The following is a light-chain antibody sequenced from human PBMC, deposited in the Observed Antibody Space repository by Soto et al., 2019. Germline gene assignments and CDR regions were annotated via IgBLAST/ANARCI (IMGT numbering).Light chain of an antibody. V-gene: IGLV1-44*01. Sequence: QAVVTQPPSASGTPGQRVTISCSGSSSNLGSNSVNWYRQVPGTAPKLLISSDNQRPSGVPDRFSGSQSGTSASLAISGLQSEDEADYHCGAWDDSLNGWVFGGGTKLTVL. CDR3: GAWDDSLNGWV. J-gene: IGLJ3*02. CDR1: SSNLGSNS. CDR2: SDN.